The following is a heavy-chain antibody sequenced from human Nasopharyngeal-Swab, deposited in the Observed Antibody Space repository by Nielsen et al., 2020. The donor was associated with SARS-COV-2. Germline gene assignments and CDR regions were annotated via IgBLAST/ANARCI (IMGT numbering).Heavy chain of an antibody. CDR2: IGTAGDT. V-gene: IGHV3-13*01. CDR1: GFTFSSYD. D-gene: IGHD5-12*01. CDR3: AKDRDSGDDSDDYYHYYGMDV. Sequence: GESLKISCAASGFTFSSYDMHWVRQTTGKGLEWVSAIGTAGDTYYPGSVKGRFTISRDNSKNTVNLQMNSLRVEDTAIYYCAKDRDSGDDSDDYYHYYGMDVWGQGTTVTVFS. J-gene: IGHJ6*02.